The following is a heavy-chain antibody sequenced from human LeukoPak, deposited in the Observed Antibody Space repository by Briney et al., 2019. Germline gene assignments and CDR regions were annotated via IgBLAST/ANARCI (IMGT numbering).Heavy chain of an antibody. CDR1: GFTVSDNY. J-gene: IGHJ5*02. CDR2: IYSAGAT. Sequence: PGGSLRLSCAASGFTVSDNYMTWVRQAPGKGLEWVSSIYSAGATHYAESVKGRFTISRDNSKNTLYLQMNSLRAEDMAVYYCSRGNYNGLNDLWGQGTLVTVSS. D-gene: IGHD3-10*01. CDR3: SRGNYNGLNDL. V-gene: IGHV3-53*01.